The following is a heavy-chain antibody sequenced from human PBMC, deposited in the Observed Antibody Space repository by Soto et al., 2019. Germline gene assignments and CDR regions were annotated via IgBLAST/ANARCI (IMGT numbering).Heavy chain of an antibody. J-gene: IGHJ6*03. Sequence: GGSLRLSCAASGFIFSSYSMNWVRQAPGKGLEWVSHISGGNDVIYYADSVRGRFTISRDNAKNSLYLQMNSLRAEDTAVYYCARGQWVAGYMDVWGKGTAVTVSS. CDR3: ARGQWVAGYMDV. D-gene: IGHD6-19*01. CDR1: GFIFSSYS. CDR2: ISGGNDVI. V-gene: IGHV3-48*01.